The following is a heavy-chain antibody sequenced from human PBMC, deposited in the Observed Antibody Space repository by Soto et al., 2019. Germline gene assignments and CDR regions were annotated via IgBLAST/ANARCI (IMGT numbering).Heavy chain of an antibody. CDR2: ISSVSRYI. CDR1: GFTFSSYS. D-gene: IGHD3-22*01. V-gene: IGHV3-21*04. Sequence: LRLSCAASGFTFSSYSMNWVRQAPGKGLEWVSSISSVSRYIYYADSVKGRFTISRDNSKNTLYLQMNSLRAEDTAVYYCAKDLSSGYRSFDYWGQGTLVTVSS. CDR3: AKDLSSGYRSFDY. J-gene: IGHJ4*02.